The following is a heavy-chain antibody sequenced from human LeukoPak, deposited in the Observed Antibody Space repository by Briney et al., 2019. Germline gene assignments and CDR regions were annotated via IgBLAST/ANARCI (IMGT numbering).Heavy chain of an antibody. CDR1: GFTFSGHV. V-gene: IGHV3-30*02. J-gene: IGHJ4*02. Sequence: GGSLRLSSAASGFTFSGHVMHWVRQAPGKGLEWVAFTRSDGSNKYYADSVKGRFTISRDNSKNTLSLQMNSLRTEDTAVYFCAKVPEDYWGQGTLVTVSS. CDR3: AKVPEDY. CDR2: TRSDGSNK.